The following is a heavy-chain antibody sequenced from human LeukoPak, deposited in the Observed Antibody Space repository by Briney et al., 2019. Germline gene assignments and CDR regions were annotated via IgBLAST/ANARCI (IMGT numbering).Heavy chain of an antibody. CDR2: ISYSGST. J-gene: IGHJ6*03. D-gene: IGHD4-17*01. CDR1: GGPINNYY. V-gene: IGHV4-59*01. CDR3: ARTPKTVKNYYYMDV. Sequence: SETLSLTCTVSGGPINNYYWTWIRQPPGKGLEWLGYISYSGSTSYIPSLKSRVTISVDTSKNQFSLKVSSVTAADTAVYYCARTPKTVKNYYYMDVWGKGTTVTVSS.